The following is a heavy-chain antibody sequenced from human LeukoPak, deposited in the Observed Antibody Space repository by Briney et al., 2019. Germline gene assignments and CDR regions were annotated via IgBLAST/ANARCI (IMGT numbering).Heavy chain of an antibody. V-gene: IGHV1-8*01. CDR2: MNPNSGTV. Sequence: ASVKVSCTASGYSFTNYDIHWVRQATGHGLEWMGWMNPNSGTVGYAQKFQGRVTMTRNASISAAYMELSSLTSEDAAVYYCTRGASDYWGENYFDYWGQGSLVTVSS. CDR3: TRGASDYWGENYFDY. D-gene: IGHD7-27*01. J-gene: IGHJ4*02. CDR1: GYSFTNYD.